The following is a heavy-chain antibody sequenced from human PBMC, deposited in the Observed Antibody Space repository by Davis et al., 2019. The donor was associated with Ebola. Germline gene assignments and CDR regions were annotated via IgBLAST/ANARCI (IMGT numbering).Heavy chain of an antibody. V-gene: IGHV3-48*03. CDR1: GFTFSSYE. CDR3: ARVGSDFWSGPFDY. Sequence: GGSLRLSCAASGFTFSSYEMNWVRQAPGKGLEWVSYISSSGSTIYYADSVKGRFTISRDNAKNSLYLQMNSLRAEDTAVYYCARVGSDFWSGPFDYWGQGTLVTVSS. CDR2: ISSSGSTI. J-gene: IGHJ4*02. D-gene: IGHD3-3*01.